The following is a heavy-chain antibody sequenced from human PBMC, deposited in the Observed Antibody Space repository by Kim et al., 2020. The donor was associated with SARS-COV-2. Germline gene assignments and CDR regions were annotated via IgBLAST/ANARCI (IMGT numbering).Heavy chain of an antibody. J-gene: IGHJ6*02. CDR3: VGGRRSLEGLPDADYYYGMHV. V-gene: IGHV1-69*13. D-gene: IGHD3-3*01. Sequence: SVKVSCKASGGAFSTYAISWVRQVPGQGLEWMGGIIPIFGTPNYAQKFQDRVTISADESTTTANMELSSLSLDDTAVYYCVGGRRSLEGLPDADYYYGMHVWGQGTTVTVSS. CDR2: IIPIFGTP. CDR1: GGAFSTYA.